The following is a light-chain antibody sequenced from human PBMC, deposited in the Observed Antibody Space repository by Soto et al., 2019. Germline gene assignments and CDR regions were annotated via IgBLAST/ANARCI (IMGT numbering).Light chain of an antibody. CDR3: SSYTSDNSVV. J-gene: IGLJ2*01. CDR2: DVS. Sequence: QSVLTQPASVSGSPGQSITISCTGTSSDVGGSKYVSWYQQHSGRAPKLMIYDVSSRPSGVSNRFSGSKSGNTASLTISGVQTEDEADYYCSSYTSDNSVVFGGGTKVTVL. V-gene: IGLV2-14*03. CDR1: SSDVGGSKY.